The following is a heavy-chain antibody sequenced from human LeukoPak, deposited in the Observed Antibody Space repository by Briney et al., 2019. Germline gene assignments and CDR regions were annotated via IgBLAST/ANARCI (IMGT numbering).Heavy chain of an antibody. V-gene: IGHV3-53*01. J-gene: IGHJ4*02. CDR2: IYSSGST. D-gene: IGHD3-3*02. CDR1: GFTVSSTY. CDR3: ARDSSSFPNYFDF. Sequence: PRGSLRLSCAASGFTVSSTYTSWVRQAPGQGLEWVSLIYSSGSTFYADSVQGRFTISRDNSKNTLYLQTNSLRAEDTAMYYCARDSSSFPNYFDFWGQGTLVTVSS.